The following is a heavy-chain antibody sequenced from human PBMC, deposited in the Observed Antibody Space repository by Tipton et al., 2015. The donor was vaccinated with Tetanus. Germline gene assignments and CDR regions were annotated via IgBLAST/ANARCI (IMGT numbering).Heavy chain of an antibody. V-gene: IGHV4-59*01. CDR3: ARASRYCSGGSCYSLREDAFDI. D-gene: IGHD2-15*01. CDR1: GGSISSYY. J-gene: IGHJ3*02. Sequence: TLSLTCTVSGGSISSYYWSWIRQPPGKGLEWIGYIYYSGSTNYNPSLKSRVTISVDTSKNQFSLKLSSVTAADTAVYYCARASRYCSGGSCYSLREDAFDIWGQGTMVTVSS. CDR2: IYYSGST.